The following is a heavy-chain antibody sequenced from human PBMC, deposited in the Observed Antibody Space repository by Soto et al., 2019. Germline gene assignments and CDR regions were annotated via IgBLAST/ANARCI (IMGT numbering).Heavy chain of an antibody. D-gene: IGHD1-1*01. Sequence: ASVKVSCKASGGTFSSYAISWVRQAPGQGLEWMGGIIPIFGTANYAQKFQGRVTITADESTSTAYMELSSLRSEDTAVYYCARVIQLERLSWFDPWGQGTLVTVS. CDR2: IIPIFGTA. CDR1: GGTFSSYA. J-gene: IGHJ5*02. V-gene: IGHV1-69*13. CDR3: ARVIQLERLSWFDP.